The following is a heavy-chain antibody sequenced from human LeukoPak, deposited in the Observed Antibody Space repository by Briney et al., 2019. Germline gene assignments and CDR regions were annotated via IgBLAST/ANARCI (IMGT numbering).Heavy chain of an antibody. V-gene: IGHV3-48*03. CDR1: GFTFGSYE. Sequence: QPGGTLRLSCAASGFTFGSYEMNWVRQAPGKGLEWVSYISSSGSTIYYADSVKGRFTISRDNAKNSLYLQMNSLRAEDTAVYYCARLEYSSGWGSFDYWGQGTLVTVSS. CDR3: ARLEYSSGWGSFDY. D-gene: IGHD6-19*01. CDR2: ISSSGSTI. J-gene: IGHJ4*02.